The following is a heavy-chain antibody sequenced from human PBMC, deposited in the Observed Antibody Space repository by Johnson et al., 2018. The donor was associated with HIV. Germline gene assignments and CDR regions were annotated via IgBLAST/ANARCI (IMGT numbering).Heavy chain of an antibody. V-gene: IGHV3-30*19. CDR3: ATSSTVVTPHDI. J-gene: IGHJ3*02. CDR1: GFTFSYYG. CDR2: IWNDGSNK. Sequence: QVQLVESGGGVVQPGRSLRLSCAASGFTFSYYGMHWVRQAPGKGLEWVAIIWNDGSNKYYADSVKGRFTISRDNSKNTLYLQMNSLRAEDTAVYYCATSSTVVTPHDIWGQGTMVTVSS. D-gene: IGHD4-23*01.